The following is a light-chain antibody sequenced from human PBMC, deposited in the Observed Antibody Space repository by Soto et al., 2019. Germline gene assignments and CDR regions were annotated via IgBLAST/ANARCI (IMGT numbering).Light chain of an antibody. CDR1: QDIRSS. CDR2: GAS. J-gene: IGKJ1*01. Sequence: EIVMTQSPATLSVSPGERVTLSCRASQDIRSSLAWYQQKPGQAPRLLIYGASTRATGIPARFSGSGSGTEFTLTISSLQSEDFAVYYCQQYNNWPRTFGQGTKV. V-gene: IGKV3-15*01. CDR3: QQYNNWPRT.